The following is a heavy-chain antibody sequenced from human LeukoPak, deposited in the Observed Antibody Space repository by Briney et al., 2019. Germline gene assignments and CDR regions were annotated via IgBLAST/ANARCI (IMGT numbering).Heavy chain of an antibody. Sequence: GGSLRLSCAASGFTFSSYSMNWVRQAPGKGLEWVSSISSSSSYIYYADSVKGRFTISRDNSKNTLYLQMNSLRAEDTAVYYCAKDHPYGSGSYYSQRDWFDPWGQGTLVTVSS. CDR2: ISSSSSYI. D-gene: IGHD3-10*01. CDR1: GFTFSSYS. J-gene: IGHJ5*02. CDR3: AKDHPYGSGSYYSQRDWFDP. V-gene: IGHV3-21*01.